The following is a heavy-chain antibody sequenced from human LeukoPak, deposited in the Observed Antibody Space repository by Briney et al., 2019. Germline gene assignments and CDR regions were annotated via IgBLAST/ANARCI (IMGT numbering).Heavy chain of an antibody. CDR2: ISNSGSTI. J-gene: IGHJ3*02. V-gene: IGHV3-48*04. CDR3: ARVMTFGSGWSLDI. D-gene: IGHD6-19*01. CDR1: GFTFSSYA. Sequence: GGSLRLSCAASGFTFSSYAMSWVRQAPGKGLEWVSYISNSGSTIYYADSVKGRFTISRDNAKNSLYLQMNSLRAEDTAVFYCARVMTFGSGWSLDIWGQGTMVTVSS.